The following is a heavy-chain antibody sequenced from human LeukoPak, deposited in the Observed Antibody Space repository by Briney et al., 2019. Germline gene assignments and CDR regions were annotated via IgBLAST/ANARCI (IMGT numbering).Heavy chain of an antibody. Sequence: GGSLRLSCAASGFTFSDYDMHWVRQATGKGLEWVSAIRTAGDTYYTGSVKGRFTISRDNAKNSLYLQMNSLRAGDTAVYYCARVAKERVGGVYYFDYWGQGTLVTVSS. J-gene: IGHJ4*02. V-gene: IGHV3-13*01. CDR3: ARVAKERVGGVYYFDY. CDR1: GFTFSDYD. D-gene: IGHD1-1*01. CDR2: IRTAGDT.